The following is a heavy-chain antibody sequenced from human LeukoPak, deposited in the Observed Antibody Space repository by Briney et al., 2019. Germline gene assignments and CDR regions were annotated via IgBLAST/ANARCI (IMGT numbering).Heavy chain of an antibody. CDR1: GFTFSSYG. J-gene: IGHJ4*02. V-gene: IGHV3-30*03. D-gene: IGHD5-18*01. CDR2: ISYDGSNK. CDR3: ARDSPDTAMTF. Sequence: GGSLRLSCAASGFTFSSYGMHWVRQAPGKGLEWVAVISYDGSNKYYADSVKGRFTISRDNSKNTLYLQMNSLRAEDTAVYYCARDSPDTAMTFGGQGTLVTVSS.